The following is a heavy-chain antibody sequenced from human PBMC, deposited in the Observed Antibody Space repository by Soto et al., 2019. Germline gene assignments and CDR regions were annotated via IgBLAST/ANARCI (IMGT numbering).Heavy chain of an antibody. D-gene: IGHD6-19*01. V-gene: IGHV4-61*01. CDR2: FYDSGST. Sequence: PSETLSLTCTVSGGSVSSGSFYWSWIRRPPGKGLEWIGYFYDSGSTNYNPSLRSRVTMSVDTSKNQFSLKLSSVTAADTAVYYCAGRLPVAVAGLDYWGQGTLVTVSS. J-gene: IGHJ4*02. CDR1: GGSVSSGSFY. CDR3: AGRLPVAVAGLDY.